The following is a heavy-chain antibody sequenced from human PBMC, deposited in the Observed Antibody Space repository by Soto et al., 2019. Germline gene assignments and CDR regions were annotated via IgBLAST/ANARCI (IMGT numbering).Heavy chain of an antibody. CDR1: GGTFSSYT. J-gene: IGHJ6*02. CDR2: IIPILGIA. D-gene: IGHD3-3*01. Sequence: ASVKVSCKDSGGTFSSYTISWVRQAPGQGLEWMGRIIPILGIANYAQKFQGRVTITADESTSTAYMELSSLRSEDTAVYYCARQHPPLNYDFWSGSPVAAYYYYCMDVWGQGTTVTGSS. V-gene: IGHV1-69*02. CDR3: ARQHPPLNYDFWSGSPVAAYYYYCMDV.